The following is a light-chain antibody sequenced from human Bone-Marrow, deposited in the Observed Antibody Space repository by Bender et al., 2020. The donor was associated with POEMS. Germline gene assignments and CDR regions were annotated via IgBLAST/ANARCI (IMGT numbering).Light chain of an antibody. J-gene: IGLJ3*02. CDR2: EVN. CDR3: FSYTYSSTWV. Sequence: QSALTQPPSASGSPGQSVTVSCTGSSSDVGAYKYVSWYQQYPGKAPKLIIFEVNKRPSGVPDRFSGSKSGNTASLTISGLQAEDEADYYCFSYTYSSTWVFGGGTKLTVL. V-gene: IGLV2-8*01. CDR1: SSDVGAYKY.